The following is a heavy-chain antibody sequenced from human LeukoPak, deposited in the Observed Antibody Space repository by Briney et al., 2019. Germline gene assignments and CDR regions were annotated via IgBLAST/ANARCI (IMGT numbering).Heavy chain of an antibody. J-gene: IGHJ6*02. CDR2: ISSAGAT. Sequence: GGSLRLSCAASGFTVRRNYMSWARRAPGKGLKWASIISSAGATHYADSVKGRFTISRDNSKNTLYLQMNSLRAEDTAVYYCATRGLPGYYYGMDVWGQGTTVTVSS. CDR3: ATRGLPGYYYGMDV. CDR1: GFTVRRNY. V-gene: IGHV3-66*01. D-gene: IGHD2-21*02.